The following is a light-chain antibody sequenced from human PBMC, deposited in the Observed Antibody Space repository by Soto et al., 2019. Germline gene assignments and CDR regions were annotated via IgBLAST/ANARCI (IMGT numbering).Light chain of an antibody. J-gene: IGLJ2*01. V-gene: IGLV2-14*01. CDR1: SSDVGGYSY. CDR2: EVS. Sequence: QSALTQPASVSGSPGQSITISCTGTSSDVGGYSYVSWYQQHPGRAPKLMIYEVSNRPSGVSNRFSGSKSGNTASLTISGLQAEDEADYYCSSYTSSNTVIFGGGTKVTVL. CDR3: SSYTSSNTVI.